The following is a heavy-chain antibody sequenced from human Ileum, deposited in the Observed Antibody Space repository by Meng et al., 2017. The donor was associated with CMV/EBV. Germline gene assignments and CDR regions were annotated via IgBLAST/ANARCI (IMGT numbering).Heavy chain of an antibody. CDR3: VKDGRGVRRSRSLLSAWFDP. CDR1: GFTFGLYV. Sequence: GGSLRLSCAASGFTFGLYVMHWVRQAPGKGLEWVAVISYDGNNEYYADSVKGRFTISRDNSKNSLYLQMNSLKPEDTAIYYCVKDGRGVRRSRSLLSAWFDPWGQGTLVTVSS. D-gene: IGHD2-8*01. CDR2: ISYDGNNE. V-gene: IGHV3-30*14. J-gene: IGHJ5*02.